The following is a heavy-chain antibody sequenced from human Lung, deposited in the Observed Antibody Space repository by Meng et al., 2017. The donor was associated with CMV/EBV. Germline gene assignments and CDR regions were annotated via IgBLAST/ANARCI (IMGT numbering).Heavy chain of an antibody. J-gene: IGHJ4*02. D-gene: IGHD3-3*01. Sequence: GXSXKISXKGSGYSFTSYWIGWVRQMPGKGLEWMGIIYPGDSDTRYSPSFQGQVTISADKSISTAYLQWSSLKASDTAMYYCARLPITIFGVVRYYFDYWGQGTLVXVSS. CDR1: GYSFTSYW. CDR3: ARLPITIFGVVRYYFDY. V-gene: IGHV5-51*01. CDR2: IYPGDSDT.